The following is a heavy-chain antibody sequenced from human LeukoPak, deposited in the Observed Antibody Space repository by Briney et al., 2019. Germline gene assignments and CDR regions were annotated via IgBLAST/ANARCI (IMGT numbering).Heavy chain of an antibody. D-gene: IGHD1-26*01. CDR2: ISGSGSTI. Sequence: GGSLRLSCAASGFTFSSYAMSWVRQAPGKGLEWVSAISGSGSTIYYADSVKGRFTISRDNAKNSLYLQMNSLRAEDTAVYYCARASLPLGYYYYYMDVWGKGTTVTVSS. J-gene: IGHJ6*03. CDR1: GFTFSSYA. CDR3: ARASLPLGYYYYYMDV. V-gene: IGHV3-23*01.